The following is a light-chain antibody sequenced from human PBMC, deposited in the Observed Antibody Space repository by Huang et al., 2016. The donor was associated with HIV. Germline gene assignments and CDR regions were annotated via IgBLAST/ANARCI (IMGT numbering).Light chain of an antibody. J-gene: IGKJ3*01. CDR1: QSLFYRSQNRNY. Sequence: DIVMTQSPDSLAVSLGERATINCKSCQSLFYRSQNRNYLAWYQQKPGQPPKLLIYWASTRESGVPDRFSGSGSGTDFTLTISGLQAEDVAVYYCQQDYSAPFTFGPGTKVEIK. CDR3: QQDYSAPFT. CDR2: WAS. V-gene: IGKV4-1*01.